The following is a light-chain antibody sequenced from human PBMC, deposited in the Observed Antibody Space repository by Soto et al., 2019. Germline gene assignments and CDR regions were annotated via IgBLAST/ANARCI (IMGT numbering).Light chain of an antibody. J-gene: IGKJ1*01. CDR2: KAS. Sequence: DIQMTQSPATLAASEGDRVSITCRASTSIDTWLAWYQQKAGKAPNLLIYKASRLESGVPSRFSGSGAGTEFPLTSSSLQPEDFGSNYCQEYRNDYGTFGQGTKVEMK. V-gene: IGKV1-5*03. CDR3: QEYRNDYGT. CDR1: TSIDTW.